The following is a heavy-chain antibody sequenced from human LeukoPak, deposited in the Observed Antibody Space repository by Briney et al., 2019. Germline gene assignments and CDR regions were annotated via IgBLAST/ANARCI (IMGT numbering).Heavy chain of an antibody. CDR1: GFTFSNYW. J-gene: IGHJ4*02. V-gene: IGHV3-74*01. CDR2: VNDDGSTS. D-gene: IGHD3-22*01. CDR3: ARDDSSARANY. Sequence: GGSLRLSCAASGFTFSNYWMHWVRQAPGKGLVWVSLVNDDGSTSVYADSVKGRFTISRDNAKNTLYLQMNSLRAGDTAVYYCARDDSSARANYWGQGALVTVSS.